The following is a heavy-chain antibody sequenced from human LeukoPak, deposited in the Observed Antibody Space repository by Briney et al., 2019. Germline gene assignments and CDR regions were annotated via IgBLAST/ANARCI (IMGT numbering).Heavy chain of an antibody. J-gene: IGHJ6*02. V-gene: IGHV3-53*04. CDR1: GFTVSSNY. Sequence: PGGSLRLSCAASGFTVSSNYMTWVRQAPGKGLEWVSLIDTDGSTYYADSVKGRFTISRHNSKNTLYIQMNSLGADDTAVYYCATGYSGYRRSYYYGMDVWGQGTTVTVSS. CDR2: IDTDGST. CDR3: ATGYSGYRRSYYYGMDV. D-gene: IGHD5-12*01.